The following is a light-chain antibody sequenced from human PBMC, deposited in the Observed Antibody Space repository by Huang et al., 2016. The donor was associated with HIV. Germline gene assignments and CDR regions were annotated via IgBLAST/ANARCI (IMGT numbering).Light chain of an antibody. CDR2: GAS. V-gene: IGKV3-15*01. J-gene: IGKJ1*01. Sequence: EIVMTQSPAFLSVSPGDRVTLSCRASQSISSNLTWYQQKPRRAPRLLISGASTRANRIPPRFSGSGSGTDFTLTVNSLQSEDFALYYCQQYNDWPRTFGQGTKVEIK. CDR1: QSISSN. CDR3: QQYNDWPRT.